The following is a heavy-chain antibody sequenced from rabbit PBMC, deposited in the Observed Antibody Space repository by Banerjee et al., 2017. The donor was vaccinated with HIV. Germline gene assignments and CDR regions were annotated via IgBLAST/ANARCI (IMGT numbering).Heavy chain of an antibody. CDR3: ARGLGYASL. CDR1: GFDISNYNM. Sequence: QEQLKETGGGLVQPEGSLTLTCKASGFDISNYNMQWVRQSPGKGLESIGFINTLGSAYYASWAKGRFTISKTSSTTVTLQMTSLTAADTATYFCARGLGYASLWGQGTLVTVS. J-gene: IGHJ4*01. CDR2: INTLGSA. D-gene: IGHD1-1*01. V-gene: IGHV1S45*01.